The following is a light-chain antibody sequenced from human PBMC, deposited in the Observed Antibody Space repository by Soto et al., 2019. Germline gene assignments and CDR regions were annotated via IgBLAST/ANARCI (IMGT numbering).Light chain of an antibody. CDR1: SSNIGAGFD. CDR2: ANT. V-gene: IGLV1-40*01. CDR3: QSYDSSLSGSTV. Sequence: QAVLTQPPSVSGAPGQRVTISCTGSSSNIGAGFDVNWYQQLPGTAPELLIYANTNRPSGVPDRFSASKSGTSASLAITGLQAEDEADYYCQSYDSSLSGSTVFGGGTKVTVL. J-gene: IGLJ3*02.